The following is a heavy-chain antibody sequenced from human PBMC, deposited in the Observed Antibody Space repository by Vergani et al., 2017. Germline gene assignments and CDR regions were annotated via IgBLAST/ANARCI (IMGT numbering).Heavy chain of an antibody. CDR1: GFTFDDYA. CDR2: ISWNSGSI. J-gene: IGHJ2*01. D-gene: IGHD3-3*01. CDR3: AKDHYDFWSGYPKLSTFDL. V-gene: IGHV3-9*01. Sequence: EVQLVESGGGLVQPGRSLRLSCAASGFTFDDYAMHWVRQAPGKGLDWVSGISWNSGSIGYAESVKGRFTISRDNAKNSLYLQMNSLRAEDTALYYCAKDHYDFWSGYPKLSTFDLWGRGTLVTVSS.